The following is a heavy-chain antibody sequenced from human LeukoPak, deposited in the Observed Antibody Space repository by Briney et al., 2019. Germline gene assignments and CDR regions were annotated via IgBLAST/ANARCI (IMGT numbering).Heavy chain of an antibody. CDR1: GGSINTYY. J-gene: IGHJ1*01. Sequence: SETLSLTCTVSGGSINTYYWSWIRQPPGKGLEWIGYIYYSGSTNCNPSLKSRVTISVDTSKNQFSLKLTSVTAADTAVYYCARGAGSLQHWGQGTLVTVSS. CDR2: IYYSGST. V-gene: IGHV4-59*01. CDR3: ARGAGSLQH.